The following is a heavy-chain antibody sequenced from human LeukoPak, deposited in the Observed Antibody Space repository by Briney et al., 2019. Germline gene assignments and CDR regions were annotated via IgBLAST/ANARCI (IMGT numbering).Heavy chain of an antibody. Sequence: ASVKLSCKASGCTFSSYAISWVRQAPGQGLEWMGGISPIFGTTNYAQKFQGRVTITADESTSTAYMELSSLRSEDTAVYYCARDLYPMVRGVTTIWGQGTMVTVSS. J-gene: IGHJ3*02. V-gene: IGHV1-69*13. D-gene: IGHD3-10*01. CDR1: GCTFSSYA. CDR2: ISPIFGTT. CDR3: ARDLYPMVRGVTTI.